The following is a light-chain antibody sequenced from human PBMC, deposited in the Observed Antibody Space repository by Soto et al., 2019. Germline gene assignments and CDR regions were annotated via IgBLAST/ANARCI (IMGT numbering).Light chain of an antibody. CDR2: KVS. CDR1: QSLVHSNGDTS. Sequence: DVVMTQSPLSLPVTLGQPASISCRSSQSLVHSNGDTSLNWFQQRPGQSPRRLIYKVSDRDSGVPDRFSGSGSGTDFTLRISRVEAEDVGVYYCMQGTHWPYTVGQGTKLEIK. V-gene: IGKV2-30*02. CDR3: MQGTHWPYT. J-gene: IGKJ2*01.